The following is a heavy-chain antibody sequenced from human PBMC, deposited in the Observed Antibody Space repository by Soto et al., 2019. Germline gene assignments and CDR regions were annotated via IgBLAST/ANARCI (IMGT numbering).Heavy chain of an antibody. CDR3: VIPPIYYDVLTGLLGSFDI. Sequence: QVQLVESGGGEVQPGRSLRLSCAASGFIFRSYGMYWVRQAPGKGLEWVTFVSHDGSNKYYTDSVKGRFTISRDNSKNMLYLQMDSLRPEDTAVYYCVIPPIYYDVLTGLLGSFDIWGQGTMVTVSS. CDR1: GFIFRSYG. J-gene: IGHJ3*02. D-gene: IGHD3-9*01. V-gene: IGHV3-30*03. CDR2: VSHDGSNK.